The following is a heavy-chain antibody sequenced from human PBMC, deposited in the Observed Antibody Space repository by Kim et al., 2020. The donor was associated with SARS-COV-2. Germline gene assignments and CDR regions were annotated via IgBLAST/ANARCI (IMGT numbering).Heavy chain of an antibody. Sequence: SQTLSLTCGISGDNIYSNTAAWNWIRLSPSRGLEWLGRTYYRFMWFHDYAASVKGRITVSADTSKNQFSLQLISVTPEDMAVYYCARDKGAGWSNWFDPWGQGTLVTVSS. D-gene: IGHD2-15*01. CDR3: ARDKGAGWSNWFDP. J-gene: IGHJ5*02. CDR1: GDNIYSNTAA. CDR2: TYYRFMWFH. V-gene: IGHV6-1*01.